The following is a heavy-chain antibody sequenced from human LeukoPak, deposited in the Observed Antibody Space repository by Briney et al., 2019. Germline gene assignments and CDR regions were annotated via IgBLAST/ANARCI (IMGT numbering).Heavy chain of an antibody. Sequence: PGRSLRLSCAASGFTFDDYAMHWVRQAPGKGLVWVSRINSDGSSTSYADSVKGRFTISRDNAKNTLYLQMNSLRAEDTAVYYCATLFDSYKFPPCFWGQGTLVTVSS. CDR2: INSDGSST. D-gene: IGHD5-18*01. J-gene: IGHJ4*02. CDR1: GFTFDDYA. V-gene: IGHV3-74*01. CDR3: ATLFDSYKFPPCF.